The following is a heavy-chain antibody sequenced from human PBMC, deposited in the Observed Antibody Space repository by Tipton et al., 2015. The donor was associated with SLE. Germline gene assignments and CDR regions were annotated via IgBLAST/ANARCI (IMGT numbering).Heavy chain of an antibody. V-gene: IGHV3-64D*08. J-gene: IGHJ4*02. CDR1: GLTFNRYA. CDR2: ISNDGSRS. CDR3: VKAFTMVTTIDVLVLAF. Sequence: SLRLSCSASGLTFNRYAMYWVRQAPGKGLEYVSAISNDGSRSYYAGSVRGRFTISRDNSKNTLYLQMSSLRAEDTAVYYCVKAFTMVTTIDVLVLAFWGQGTLVTISS. D-gene: IGHD4-17*01.